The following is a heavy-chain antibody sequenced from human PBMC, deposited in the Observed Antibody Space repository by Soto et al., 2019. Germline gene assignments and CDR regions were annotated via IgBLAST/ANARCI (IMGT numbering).Heavy chain of an antibody. CDR2: VSHYNGNA. CDR3: AKAISLIVAAPAY. Sequence: GASVKVSFKSSAETFSNYAGSWVRQAPGRGLEWMGYVSHYNGNANYTEKFPGRVSMTTDTSTTTAYMDLTSLTSDDMAIYSCAKAISLIVAAPAYRGQGTLVTVSS. J-gene: IGHJ4*02. V-gene: IGHV1-18*03. D-gene: IGHD5-12*01. CDR1: AETFSNYA.